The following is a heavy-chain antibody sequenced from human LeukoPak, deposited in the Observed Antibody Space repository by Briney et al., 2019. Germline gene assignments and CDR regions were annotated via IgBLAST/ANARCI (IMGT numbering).Heavy chain of an antibody. CDR1: GFTFSSYS. CDR2: ISSSSSYI. Sequence: GGSLRLSCAASGFTFSSYSMNLVRQAPGKGLEWVSSISSSSSYIYYADSVKGRFTISRDNAKNSLYLQMNSLRAEDTAVYYCARDGYDSSGYYYRPYFDYWGQGTLVTVSS. V-gene: IGHV3-21*01. J-gene: IGHJ4*02. CDR3: ARDGYDSSGYYYRPYFDY. D-gene: IGHD3-22*01.